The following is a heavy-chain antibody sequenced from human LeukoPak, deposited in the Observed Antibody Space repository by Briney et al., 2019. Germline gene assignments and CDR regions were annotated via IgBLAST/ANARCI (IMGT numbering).Heavy chain of an antibody. CDR1: GYTFSAHY. V-gene: IGHV1-2*02. D-gene: IGHD3-22*01. Sequence: ASVKVSCKASGYTFSAHYMHWVRQAPGQGLEWMGWINPNSGGTNYAQKFQGRVTMTRDTSISIVYMELSRLRSDDTAVYYCARDYYDSRGFGAFDMWGQGTMVTVSS. J-gene: IGHJ3*02. CDR2: INPNSGGT. CDR3: ARDYYDSRGFGAFDM.